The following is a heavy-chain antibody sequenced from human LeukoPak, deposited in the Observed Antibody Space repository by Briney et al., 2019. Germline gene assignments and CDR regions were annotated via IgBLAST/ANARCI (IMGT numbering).Heavy chain of an antibody. CDR1: GYTFTSYD. Sequence: ASVNVSCKASGYTFTSYDINWVRQAAGQGLEWMGWMNPNSGNTGYAQKFQGRVTMTRNTSISTAYTELSSLRSEDTAVYYCARGPPSSWYDYWGQGTLVTVSS. CDR2: MNPNSGNT. J-gene: IGHJ4*02. CDR3: ARGPPSSWYDY. D-gene: IGHD6-13*01. V-gene: IGHV1-8*01.